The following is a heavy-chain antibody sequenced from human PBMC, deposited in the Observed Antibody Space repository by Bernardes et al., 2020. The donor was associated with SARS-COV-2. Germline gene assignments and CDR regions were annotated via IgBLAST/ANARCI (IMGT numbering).Heavy chain of an antibody. Sequence: SETLSLTCTVSGGSVSSGSYYWSWIRQPPGKGLEWIGYIYYSGSTNYNPSLKSRFTISVDTSKNQFSLKLSSVTAADTAVYYCARGAFDSNYNVANYYYGMDVWGQGTTVTVSS. D-gene: IGHD4-4*01. CDR2: IYYSGST. J-gene: IGHJ6*02. CDR1: GGSVSSGSYY. CDR3: ARGAFDSNYNVANYYYGMDV. V-gene: IGHV4-61*01.